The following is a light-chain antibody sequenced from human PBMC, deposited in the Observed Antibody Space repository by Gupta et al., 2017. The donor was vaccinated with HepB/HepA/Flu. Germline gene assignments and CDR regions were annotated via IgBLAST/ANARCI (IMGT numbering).Light chain of an antibody. CDR1: QSVSSN. CDR3: QQDHNWPQL. CDR2: ATS. V-gene: IGKV3-15*01. J-gene: IGKJ5*01. Sequence: EIVMTQSPATLSVSPGERATLSCRASQSVSSNSAWYQQKPGQAPRLLIYATSTRATGIPARFSGSGSGTEFTLTISSLQSEDFAVYSCQQDHNWPQLLGQGTLMEIK.